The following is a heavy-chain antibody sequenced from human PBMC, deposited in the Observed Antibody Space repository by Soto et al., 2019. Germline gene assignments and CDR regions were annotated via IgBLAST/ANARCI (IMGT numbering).Heavy chain of an antibody. CDR2: IYHSGST. Sequence: PSETLSLTCTVSGVSISNYCWIWIRQPPGKGLEWIGYIYHSGSTYYNPSLKSRVTISVDRSKNQFSLKLSSVTAADTAVYYCARDSSGWIFDYWGQGTLVTVSS. CDR3: ARDSSGWIFDY. V-gene: IGHV4-30-2*01. D-gene: IGHD6-19*01. J-gene: IGHJ4*02. CDR1: GVSISNYC.